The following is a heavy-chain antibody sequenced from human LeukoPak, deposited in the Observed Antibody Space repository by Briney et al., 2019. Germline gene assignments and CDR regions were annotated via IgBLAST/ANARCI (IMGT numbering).Heavy chain of an antibody. CDR1: GGSIISSDYH. Sequence: SETLSLTCTVSGGSIISSDYHWGWVRQPPGKGLEWIGTISYSGNTDYNPSLRSRVTISVDTSKNQFSLRLGSVTAADTAVYHCARHCCSAPSKRVFDIWGQGTMVTVSS. D-gene: IGHD2-15*01. J-gene: IGHJ3*02. V-gene: IGHV4-39*01. CDR2: ISYSGNT. CDR3: ARHCCSAPSKRVFDI.